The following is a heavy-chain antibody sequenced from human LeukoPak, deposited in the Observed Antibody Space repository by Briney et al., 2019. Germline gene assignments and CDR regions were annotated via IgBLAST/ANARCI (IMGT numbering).Heavy chain of an antibody. CDR3: ASEPSVLARPDYYGMDV. V-gene: IGHV4-61*02. CDR1: GVSISSGNYY. J-gene: IGHJ6*02. D-gene: IGHD5/OR15-5a*01. Sequence: PSQTLSLTCTVSGVSISSGNYYWSWIRQPAGKGLEWIARISTSGTTNYNPSLKSRVTISVDTSKNQFSLKLSSVTAADTAVYYCASEPSVLARPDYYGMDVWGQGTTVTVSS. CDR2: ISTSGTT.